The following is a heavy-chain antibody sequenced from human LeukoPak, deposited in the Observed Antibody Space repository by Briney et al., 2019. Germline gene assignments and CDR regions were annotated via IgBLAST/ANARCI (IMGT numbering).Heavy chain of an antibody. D-gene: IGHD6-19*01. V-gene: IGHV4-59*08. CDR2: ISYSGST. Sequence: SETLSLTCTVSGGSISSYYWSWIRQPPGKGLEWIGYISYSGSTNYNPSLKSRVTLSVDTSKNQFSLKLSSVTAADTAVYYCARRDHSSGWFHFDYWGQGTLVTVSS. CDR3: ARRDHSSGWFHFDY. J-gene: IGHJ4*02. CDR1: GGSISSYY.